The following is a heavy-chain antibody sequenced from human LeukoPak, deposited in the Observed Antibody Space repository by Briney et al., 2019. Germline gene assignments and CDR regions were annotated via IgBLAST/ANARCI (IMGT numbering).Heavy chain of an antibody. Sequence: SETLSLTCAVYGGSFSGYYWSWIRQPPGKGLEWIGEINHSGSTNYNPSLKSRVTISVDTSKNQFSLKLGSVTAADTAVYYCFGDPDYWGQGTLVTVSS. V-gene: IGHV4-34*01. CDR3: FGDPDY. D-gene: IGHD4-17*01. CDR1: GGSFSGYY. J-gene: IGHJ4*02. CDR2: INHSGST.